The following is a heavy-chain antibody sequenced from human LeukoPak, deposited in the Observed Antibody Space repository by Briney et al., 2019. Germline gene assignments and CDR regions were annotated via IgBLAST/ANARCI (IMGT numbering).Heavy chain of an antibody. CDR1: GYTFSTYD. J-gene: IGHJ4*02. Sequence: ASVKVSCKASGYTFSTYDINWVRQATGQGLEWMGWMNPKSGNTGYAQKFQGRVTISRDTSIGTAYLELSSLRSEDTAVYYCARGEVQCMDYWGQGTLVTASS. CDR3: ARGEVQCMDY. D-gene: IGHD2-8*01. CDR2: MNPKSGNT. V-gene: IGHV1-8*01.